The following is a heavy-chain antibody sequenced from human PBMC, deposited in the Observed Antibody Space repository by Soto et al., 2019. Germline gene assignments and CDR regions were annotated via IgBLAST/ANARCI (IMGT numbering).Heavy chain of an antibody. CDR2: ISGSGGST. Sequence: PVGSLRLSCAASGFTFSSYAMSWVRQAPGEGLEWVSAISGSGGSTYYADSVKGRFTISRDNSKNTLYLQMNSLRAEDTAVYYCAKGNDFWSGYSYYYYYYGMDVWGQGTTVTVSS. CDR3: AKGNDFWSGYSYYYYYYGMDV. D-gene: IGHD3-3*01. CDR1: GFTFSSYA. J-gene: IGHJ6*02. V-gene: IGHV3-23*01.